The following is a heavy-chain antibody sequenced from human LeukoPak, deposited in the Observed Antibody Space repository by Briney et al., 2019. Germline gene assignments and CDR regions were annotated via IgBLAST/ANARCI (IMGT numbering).Heavy chain of an antibody. J-gene: IGHJ5*02. CDR1: GGTFSSYA. CDR2: IIPILGIA. Sequence: SVKVSCKASGGTFSSYAISWVRQAPGQGLEWMGRIIPILGIANYAQKFQGRVTITADKSTSTAYMELSSLRSEDTAVYYCASGPMVRGPRIWFDPGGQGTLVTVSS. V-gene: IGHV1-69*04. CDR3: ASGPMVRGPRIWFDP. D-gene: IGHD3-10*01.